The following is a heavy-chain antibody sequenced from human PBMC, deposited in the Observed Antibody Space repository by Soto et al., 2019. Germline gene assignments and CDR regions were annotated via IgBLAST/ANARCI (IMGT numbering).Heavy chain of an antibody. Sequence: GGSLRLSCAASGFTFSSYSMNWVRQAPGKGLEWVSSISSSSSYIYYADSVKGRSTISRDNAKNSLYLQMNSLRAEDTAVYYCASFLYDFWSGYLGIYGMDVWGQGTTVTVSS. CDR3: ASFLYDFWSGYLGIYGMDV. CDR1: GFTFSSYS. CDR2: ISSSSSYI. D-gene: IGHD3-3*01. J-gene: IGHJ6*02. V-gene: IGHV3-21*01.